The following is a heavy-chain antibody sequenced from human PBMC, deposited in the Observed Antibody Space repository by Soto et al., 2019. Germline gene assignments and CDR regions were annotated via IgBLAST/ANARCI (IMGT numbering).Heavy chain of an antibody. CDR3: ARDKPFPPGY. Sequence: QVQLVQSGTEVKKPGASVKVSCKASGYTFLDFYIHWVRQAPGQGLEWMGFINPSGGGTTYAQQFQGTPTMPRETSTSTVYMKLFSLRSEDTAIYYCARDKPFPPGYGAQGPLVT. CDR1: GYTFLDFY. CDR2: INPSGGGT. J-gene: IGHJ4*02. V-gene: IGHV1-46*01. D-gene: IGHD3-3*02.